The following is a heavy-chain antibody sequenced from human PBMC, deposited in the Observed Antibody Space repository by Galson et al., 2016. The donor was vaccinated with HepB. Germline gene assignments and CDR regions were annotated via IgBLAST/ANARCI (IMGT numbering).Heavy chain of an antibody. CDR2: LDWDDDR. Sequence: PALVKPTQTLTLTCSLSGFSVTSYGMSVNWIRQPPGKALEWLARLDWDDDRHYSPSLKNRLTISKDTSKNQVVLTVTNLDPVDTATYYCARSNWYLKEIDIWGQGTLVTVSS. J-gene: IGHJ4*02. D-gene: IGHD2-15*01. CDR1: GFSVTSYGMS. V-gene: IGHV2-70*11. CDR3: ARSNWYLKEIDI.